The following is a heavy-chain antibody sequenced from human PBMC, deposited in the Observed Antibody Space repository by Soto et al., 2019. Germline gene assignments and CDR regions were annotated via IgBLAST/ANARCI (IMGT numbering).Heavy chain of an antibody. Sequence: GGSLRLSCEASGLSFITYSMHWVRQAPGKGLEWVSSIGRRSDIYYADSVKGRFTISRDNAKNSVSLQMNSLRDEDTAVYYCAREETAWPLAYGLDDWGQGTTVT. D-gene: IGHD2-21*02. CDR3: AREETAWPLAYGLDD. CDR2: IGRRSDI. J-gene: IGHJ6*02. V-gene: IGHV3-21*01. CDR1: GLSFITYS.